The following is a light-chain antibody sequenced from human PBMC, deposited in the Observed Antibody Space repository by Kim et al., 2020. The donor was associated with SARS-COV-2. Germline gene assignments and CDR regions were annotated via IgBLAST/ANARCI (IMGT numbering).Light chain of an antibody. CDR2: EDN. Sequence: NFMLTQPHSVSESPGKTVTISCTRSSGSIASNYVQWYQQRPGSSPTTVIYEDNQRPSGFPDRFSGSIDSSSNSASLTISGLKTEDEADYYCQSSDSSNHWVFGGGTQLTVL. J-gene: IGLJ3*02. CDR1: SGSIASNY. CDR3: QSSDSSNHWV. V-gene: IGLV6-57*01.